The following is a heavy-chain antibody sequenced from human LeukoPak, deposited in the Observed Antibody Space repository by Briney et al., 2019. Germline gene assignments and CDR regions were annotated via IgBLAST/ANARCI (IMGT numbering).Heavy chain of an antibody. Sequence: ASVKASCKASGYTFTSYDINWVRQATGQGLEWMGWMNPNSGNTGYAQKFQGRVTMTRNTSISTAYMELSSLRSEDTAVYYCARGRGRLLWFGELLYSWFDPWGQGTLVTVSS. V-gene: IGHV1-8*01. J-gene: IGHJ5*02. CDR1: GYTFTSYD. CDR3: ARGRGRLLWFGELLYSWFDP. D-gene: IGHD3-10*01. CDR2: MNPNSGNT.